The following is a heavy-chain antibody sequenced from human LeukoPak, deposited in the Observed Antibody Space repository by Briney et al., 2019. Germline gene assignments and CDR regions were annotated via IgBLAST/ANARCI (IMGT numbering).Heavy chain of an antibody. J-gene: IGHJ3*02. CDR2: ISHDGSNK. CDR3: ARVLATMIVVAMGAFDI. V-gene: IGHV3-30-3*01. CDR1: GFTFSSYA. D-gene: IGHD3-22*01. Sequence: GRSLRLSCAASGFTFSSYAMHWVRQAPGKGLEWVAVISHDGSNKYYADSVKGRFTISRDNSKNTLYLQMNSLRAEDTAVYYCARVLATMIVVAMGAFDIWGQGTMVTVSS.